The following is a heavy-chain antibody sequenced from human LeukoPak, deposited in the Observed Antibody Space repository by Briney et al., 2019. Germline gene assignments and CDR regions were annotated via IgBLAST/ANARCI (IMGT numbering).Heavy chain of an antibody. Sequence: GGSLRLSCAASGFSFSSHAMHWVRQTPGKGLEHVAAITSNGGSTYYANSVKGRFSFSRDNSENTLYLQMGSLRPVDMGVYYCARGKLKGDSGNDHFDYWGQGTLVTVSS. CDR3: ARGKLKGDSGNDHFDY. CDR2: ITSNGGST. V-gene: IGHV3-64*01. J-gene: IGHJ4*02. D-gene: IGHD5-12*01. CDR1: GFSFSSHA.